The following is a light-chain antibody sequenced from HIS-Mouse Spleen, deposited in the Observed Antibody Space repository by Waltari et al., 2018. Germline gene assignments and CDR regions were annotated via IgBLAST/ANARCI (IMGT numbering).Light chain of an antibody. CDR1: SSHIGSNT. V-gene: IGLV1-44*01. CDR2: SNN. CDR3: AAWDDSLNGWV. Sequence: QSVLTQPPSASGTPGQRVTISFSGSSSHIGSNTVNWYQQPPGTAPKLLIYSNNQRPSGVPDRFSGSKSGTSASLAISGLQSEDGADYYCAAWDDSLNGWVFGGGTKLTVL. J-gene: IGLJ3*02.